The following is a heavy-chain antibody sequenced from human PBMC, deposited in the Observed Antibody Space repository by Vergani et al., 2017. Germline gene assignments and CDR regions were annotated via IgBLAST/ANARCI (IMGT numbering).Heavy chain of an antibody. Sequence: QVQLVESGGGVVQPGRSLRLSCAASGFTFSSYGMHWVRQAPGKGLEWVAVIWYDGSNKYYADSVKGRFTISRDNSKNTLYLHMNSLRAEDTAVYYCAKALEPGALDYWGQGTLVTVSS. D-gene: IGHD1-14*01. J-gene: IGHJ4*02. CDR3: AKALEPGALDY. CDR1: GFTFSSYG. V-gene: IGHV3-33*06. CDR2: IWYDGSNK.